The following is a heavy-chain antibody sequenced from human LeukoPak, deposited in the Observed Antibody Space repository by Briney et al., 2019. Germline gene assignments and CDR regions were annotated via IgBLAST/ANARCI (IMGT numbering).Heavy chain of an antibody. CDR2: ISSNGGST. V-gene: IGHV3-64*01. D-gene: IGHD2-21*01. CDR1: GFTFSSYA. CDR3: ARASIPVSSSFDY. J-gene: IGHJ4*02. Sequence: PGGSLRLSCAASGFTFSSYAMHWVRQAPGKGLEYVSAISSNGGSTYYANSVKGRFTISRDNSKNTLYLQMGSLRAEDMAVYYCARASIPVSSSFDYWGQGTLVTVSS.